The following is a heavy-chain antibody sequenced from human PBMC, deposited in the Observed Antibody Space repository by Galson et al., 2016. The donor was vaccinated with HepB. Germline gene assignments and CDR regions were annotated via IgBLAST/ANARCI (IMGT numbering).Heavy chain of an antibody. CDR1: GFTFSNYW. Sequence: SLRLSCAASGFTFSNYWMSWLRQAPGKGLEWVTNINQDGTATYYLDSVKGRFTIARDNAKDSVYLQMTSLRAEDTAVYYCAKPIPSPGTWNFASWGQGTPLSVSS. CDR2: INQDGTAT. J-gene: IGHJ4*02. V-gene: IGHV3-7*03. D-gene: IGHD2-2*01. CDR3: AKPIPSPGTWNFAS.